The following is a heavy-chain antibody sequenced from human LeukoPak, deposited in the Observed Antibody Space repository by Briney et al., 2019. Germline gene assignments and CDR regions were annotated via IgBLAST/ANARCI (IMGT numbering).Heavy chain of an antibody. V-gene: IGHV3-23*01. CDR3: AKDYTGNSEYFQH. D-gene: IGHD1-7*01. CDR2: ISGSGGST. J-gene: IGHJ1*01. Sequence: GGSLRLSCAASGFSFSIYAMSWVRQAPGKGLEWVSAISGSGGSTYYADSVKGRFTISRDNSKNTLYLQMNSLRAEDTAVYYCAKDYTGNSEYFQHWGQGTLVTVSS. CDR1: GFSFSIYA.